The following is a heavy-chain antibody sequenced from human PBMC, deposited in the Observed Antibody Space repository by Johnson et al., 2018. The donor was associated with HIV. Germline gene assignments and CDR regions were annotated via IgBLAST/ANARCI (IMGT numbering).Heavy chain of an antibody. D-gene: IGHD6-13*01. CDR3: AKDIGGTSSSWSYPWGAFDI. V-gene: IGHV3-9*01. CDR2: ISWNSGSI. J-gene: IGHJ3*02. Sequence: VQLVESGGGLVQPGRSLRLSCAASGFTFDDYAMHWVRQAPGKGLEWVSGISWNSGSIGSADSVKGRFTISRDNAKNSLYLQMNSLRAEDTALYYCAKDIGGTSSSWSYPWGAFDIWGQGTMVTVSS. CDR1: GFTFDDYA.